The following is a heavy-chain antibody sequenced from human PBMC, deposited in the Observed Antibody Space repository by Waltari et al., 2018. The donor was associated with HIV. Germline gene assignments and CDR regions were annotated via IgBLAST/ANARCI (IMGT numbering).Heavy chain of an antibody. CDR1: GGSFSGYY. V-gene: IGHV4-34*01. Sequence: QVQLQQWGAGLLKPSETLSLTCAVYGGSFSGYYWSWIRQPPGKGLEWNGEINHSGSTNYNPSLKSRVTISVDTSKNQFSLKLSSVTAADTAVYYCARRRDGYNRGFDYWGQGTLVTVSS. D-gene: IGHD5-12*01. CDR3: ARRRDGYNRGFDY. J-gene: IGHJ4*02. CDR2: INHSGST.